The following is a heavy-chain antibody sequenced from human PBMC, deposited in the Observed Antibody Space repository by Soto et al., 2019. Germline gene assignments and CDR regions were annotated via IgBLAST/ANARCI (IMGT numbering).Heavy chain of an antibody. J-gene: IGHJ3*02. D-gene: IGHD3-10*01. CDR2: ISSSGSTI. CDR1: GFTFSDYY. V-gene: IGHV3-11*01. CDR3: ARDLEDYGSGSYYGAADAFDI. Sequence: PGGSLRLSCAASGFTFSDYYMSWIRRAPGKGLEWVSYISSSGSTIYYADSVKGRFTISRDNAKNSLYLQMNSLRAEDTAVYYCARDLEDYGSGSYYGAADAFDIWGQGTMVTVSS.